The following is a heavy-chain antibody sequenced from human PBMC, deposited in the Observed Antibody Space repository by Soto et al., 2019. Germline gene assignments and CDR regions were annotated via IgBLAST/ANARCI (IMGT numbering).Heavy chain of an antibody. D-gene: IGHD6-19*01. J-gene: IGHJ3*02. Sequence: QVQLVESGGGVVQPGRSLRLSCAASGFTFSSYAMHWVRQAPGKGLEWVAVISYDGSNKYYADSVKGRFTISRDNSKNTLYLQMNSLRAEDTAVYYCAREYSSGWYGTDAFDIWGQGTMVTVSS. CDR1: GFTFSSYA. CDR3: AREYSSGWYGTDAFDI. V-gene: IGHV3-30-3*01. CDR2: ISYDGSNK.